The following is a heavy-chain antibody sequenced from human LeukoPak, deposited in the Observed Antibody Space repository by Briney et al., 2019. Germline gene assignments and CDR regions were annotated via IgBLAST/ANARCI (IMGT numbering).Heavy chain of an antibody. V-gene: IGHV4-59*12. J-gene: IGHJ4*02. CDR2: IYYSGST. D-gene: IGHD3-22*01. CDR3: AREGDYYDSSGYSIDY. CDR1: GGSISRYY. Sequence: SETLSLTCTVSGGSISRYYWSWIRQPPGKRLEWIGYIYYSGSTYYNPSLKSRVTISVDTSKNQFSLKLSSVTAADTAVYYCAREGDYYDSSGYSIDYWGQGTLVTASS.